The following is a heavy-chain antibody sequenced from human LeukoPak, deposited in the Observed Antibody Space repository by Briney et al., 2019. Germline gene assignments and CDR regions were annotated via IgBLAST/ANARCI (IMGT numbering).Heavy chain of an antibody. V-gene: IGHV3-48*04. CDR1: GFTFSSYS. J-gene: IGHJ4*02. CDR2: ISSSSTI. D-gene: IGHD5-12*01. Sequence: GGSLRLSCAASGFTFSSYSMNWVRQAPGKGLEWASYISSSSTIYYADSVTGRFTISRGNAKNSLYLQMNSLRAEDTAVYYWTRDYSDFDTLGGEKTYYIDYWGQGTLVTVSS. CDR3: TRDYSDFDTLGGEKTYYIDY.